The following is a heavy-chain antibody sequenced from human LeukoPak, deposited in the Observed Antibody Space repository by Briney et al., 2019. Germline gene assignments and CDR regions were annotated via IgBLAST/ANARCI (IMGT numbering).Heavy chain of an antibody. CDR1: GGSISNKY. Sequence: SETLSLTCTVSGGSISNKYWSWILQPPGKGLEWIGYIYYSGSTNYNSSLKSRVTISVDTSKNQFSLKLSSVTAADTAVYYRARVSKMATIGPYYFDYWGQGTLVTVSS. D-gene: IGHD5-24*01. J-gene: IGHJ4*02. CDR3: ARVSKMATIGPYYFDY. CDR2: IYYSGST. V-gene: IGHV4-59*12.